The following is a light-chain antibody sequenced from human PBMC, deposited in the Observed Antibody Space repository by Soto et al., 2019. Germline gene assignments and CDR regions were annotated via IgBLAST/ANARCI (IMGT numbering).Light chain of an antibody. Sequence: QAVVTQPPSVSAAPGQKVTISCSGSTSNIGNNYVSWYQQVPGTAPKLLIYENNKRPSGIPDRFSGSKSGTSATLGITGLQTGDEADYYCGTWDSSLNGYVFGTGTKLTVL. J-gene: IGLJ1*01. V-gene: IGLV1-51*02. CDR2: ENN. CDR1: TSNIGNNY. CDR3: GTWDSSLNGYV.